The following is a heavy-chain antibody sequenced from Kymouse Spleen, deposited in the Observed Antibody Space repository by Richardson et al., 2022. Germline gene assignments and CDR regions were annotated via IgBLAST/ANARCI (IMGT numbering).Heavy chain of an antibody. V-gene: IGHV3-15*01. J-gene: IGHJ6*02. D-gene: IGHD3-10*01. CDR1: GFTFSNAW. Sequence: EVQLVESGGGLVKPGGSLRLSCAASGFTFSNAWMSWVRQAPGKGLEWVGRIKSKTDGGTTDYAAPVKGRFTISRDDSKNTLYLQMNSLKTEDTAVYYCTTDQEITMVRGVIISYYGMDVWGQGTTVTVSS. CDR3: TTDQEITMVRGVIISYYGMDV. CDR2: IKSKTDGGTT.